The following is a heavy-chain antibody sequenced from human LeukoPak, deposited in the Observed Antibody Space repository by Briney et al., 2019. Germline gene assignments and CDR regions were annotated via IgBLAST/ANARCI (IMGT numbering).Heavy chain of an antibody. J-gene: IGHJ4*02. Sequence: GGSLRLSCAASGLTFSSYWMHWVRHAPGKGLVWVSRINSDGSSTSYADSVKGRFTISRDNAKNTLYLQMNSLRAEDTAVYYCARRSSGSPPYYFGYWGQGTLVTVSS. CDR3: ARRSSGSPPYYFGY. V-gene: IGHV3-74*01. CDR2: INSDGSST. CDR1: GLTFSSYW. D-gene: IGHD1-26*01.